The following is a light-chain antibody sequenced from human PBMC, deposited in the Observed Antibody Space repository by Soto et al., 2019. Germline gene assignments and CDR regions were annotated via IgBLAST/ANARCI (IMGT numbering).Light chain of an antibody. V-gene: IGLV2-14*01. CDR1: SSDVGTYNS. J-gene: IGLJ2*01. CDR2: DVD. Sequence: QSALTQPASVSGSPGQSITLSCTGTSSDVGTYNSVSWYQQHPGKAPKLMISDVDIRPSGVSNRFSGSKSGNTASLTISGLQSEDEADYYCSSYGRSSTVLFGGGTKLTVL. CDR3: SSYGRSSTVL.